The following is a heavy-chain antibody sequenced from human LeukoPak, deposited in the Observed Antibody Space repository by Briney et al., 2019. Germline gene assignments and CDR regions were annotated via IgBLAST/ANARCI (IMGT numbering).Heavy chain of an antibody. CDR1: GFTFSSYA. D-gene: IGHD6-6*01. CDR2: ISDNGGRT. V-gene: IGHV3-23*01. CDR3: ARDKSIAARLDFWGYFDY. Sequence: GGSLRLSCAASGFTFSSYAMSWVRQAPGKGLEWVSSISDNGGRTYHADSVKGRFTISRDNSKNTLYLQMNSLRAEDTAVYYCARDKSIAARLDFWGYFDYWGQGTLVTVSS. J-gene: IGHJ4*02.